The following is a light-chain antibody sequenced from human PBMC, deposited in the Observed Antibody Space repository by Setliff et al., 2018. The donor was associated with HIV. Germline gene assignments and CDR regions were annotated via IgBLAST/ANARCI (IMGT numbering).Light chain of an antibody. Sequence: QSALAQPASVSGSPGQAITISCSGTSSDVGAYNYVSWYQQHPGKAPKVMIYDVNKWPSGVSNRFSGSKSVNTASLTISGLQAEDEADYYCCSYVNSGIYVFGTGTKVTVL. CDR3: CSYVNSGIYV. J-gene: IGLJ1*01. V-gene: IGLV2-23*02. CDR1: SSDVGAYNY. CDR2: DVN.